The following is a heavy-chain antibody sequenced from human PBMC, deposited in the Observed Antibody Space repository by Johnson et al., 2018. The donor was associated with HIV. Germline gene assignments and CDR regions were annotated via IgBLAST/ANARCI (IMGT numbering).Heavy chain of an antibody. J-gene: IGHJ3*02. CDR2: INWNGGST. D-gene: IGHD5-18*01. CDR1: GFTFDDYG. Sequence: VQLVESGGGVVRPGGSLRLSCAASGFTFDDYGMSWVRQAPGKGLEWVSGINWNGGSTGYGDSVKGRFTISRDNAKNSLYLLMNYLTPEDTAMYYCAVGIQLWFASEGDAFDIWGQGAMVSVSS. V-gene: IGHV3-20*04. CDR3: AVGIQLWFASEGDAFDI.